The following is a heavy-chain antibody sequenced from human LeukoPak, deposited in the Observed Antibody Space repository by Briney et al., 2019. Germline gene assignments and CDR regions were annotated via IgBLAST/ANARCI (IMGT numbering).Heavy chain of an antibody. Sequence: SETLSLTCTVSGDSVSSETYFWAWLRQPPGRGLEWIGYIYYSGSTNYNPSLKSRVTISVDTSKNQFSLKLSSVTAADTAVYYCARDSSGYYHFDYWGQGTLVTVSS. J-gene: IGHJ4*02. CDR1: GDSVSSETYF. CDR3: ARDSSGYYHFDY. CDR2: IYYSGST. D-gene: IGHD3-22*01. V-gene: IGHV4-61*01.